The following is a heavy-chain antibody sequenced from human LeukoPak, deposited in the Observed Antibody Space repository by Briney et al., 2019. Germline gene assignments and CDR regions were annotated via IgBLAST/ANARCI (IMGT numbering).Heavy chain of an antibody. Sequence: ASVKVSCKAFGYTFTSYAMHWVRQAPGQRLEWMGWINAGNGNTKYSQKFQGRVTITRDTSASTAYMELSSLRSEDTAVYYCARGVILTPAAAGPPFDYWGQGTLVTVSS. CDR2: INAGNGNT. J-gene: IGHJ4*02. CDR1: GYTFTSYA. CDR3: ARGVILTPAAAGPPFDY. D-gene: IGHD6-13*01. V-gene: IGHV1-3*01.